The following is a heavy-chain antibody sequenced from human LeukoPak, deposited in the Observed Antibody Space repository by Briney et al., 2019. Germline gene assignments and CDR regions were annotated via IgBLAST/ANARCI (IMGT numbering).Heavy chain of an antibody. CDR2: IDHSGST. CDR3: ARTDCSGGSCYTSFDY. D-gene: IGHD2-15*01. Sequence: SETPSLTCAVYGGSFSGYYWSWIRQPPGKGLEWIAEIDHSGSTNYNPSLKSRVTISVDTSKNQFSLKLSSVTAADTAVYYCARTDCSGGSCYTSFDYWGQGTLVTVSS. V-gene: IGHV4-34*01. CDR1: GGSFSGYY. J-gene: IGHJ4*02.